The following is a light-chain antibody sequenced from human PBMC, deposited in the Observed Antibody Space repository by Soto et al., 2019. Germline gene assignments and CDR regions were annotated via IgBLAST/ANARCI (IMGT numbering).Light chain of an antibody. CDR2: AAS. V-gene: IGKV1-39*01. CDR1: QRIRSS. CDR3: QQSYSTPLA. J-gene: IGKJ4*01. Sequence: DIQMTQSPSSLSASVGYRVTINCRARQRIRSSLNSYQQKPGKAPKLLISAASSLQSGVPSRFSGSGSGTDFTLTISSLQPEDFATDYCQQSYSTPLAFGGGTKVESK.